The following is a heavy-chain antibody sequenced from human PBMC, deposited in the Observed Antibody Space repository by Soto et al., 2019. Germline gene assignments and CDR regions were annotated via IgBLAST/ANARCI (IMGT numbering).Heavy chain of an antibody. D-gene: IGHD3-9*01. CDR1: GYTFTCYA. CDR2: INAGNGNT. V-gene: IGHV1-3*01. Sequence: ASVKVSCKASGYTFTCYAMHWVRHAPGQRLEWMGWINAGNGNTKYSQKFQGRVTITRDTSASTAYMELSSLRSEDTAVYYCARDFHPLRYFDWFEPWGQGTLVTVSS. CDR3: ARDFHPLRYFDWFEP. J-gene: IGHJ5*02.